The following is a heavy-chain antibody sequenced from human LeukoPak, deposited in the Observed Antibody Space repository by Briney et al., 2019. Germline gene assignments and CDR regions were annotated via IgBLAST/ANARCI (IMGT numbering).Heavy chain of an antibody. Sequence: GGSLRLSCAASGFTFSSYAMHWVRQAPGKGLEWVAVISYDGSNKYYADSVKGRLTISRDNPKNTLYLQMNSLRAEDTALYYCARGRYSGYDLHDYWGQGTRVTVSS. CDR1: GFTFSSYA. CDR2: ISYDGSNK. J-gene: IGHJ4*02. D-gene: IGHD5-12*01. CDR3: ARGRYSGYDLHDY. V-gene: IGHV3-30*04.